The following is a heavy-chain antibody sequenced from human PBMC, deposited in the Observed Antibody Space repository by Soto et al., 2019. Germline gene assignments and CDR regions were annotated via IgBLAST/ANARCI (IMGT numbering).Heavy chain of an antibody. Sequence: PSETLSLTCTVSGGSIRSGGYYWSLIRQHPGKGLEWIGYIYYSGGTYYNPSLKSRVTISVDTSKNQFSLKLSSVTAADTAVYYCARDGSRIAAAGTHYYYPYMDVWGKGTTVTVSS. J-gene: IGHJ6*03. D-gene: IGHD6-13*01. CDR1: GGSIRSGGYY. CDR3: ARDGSRIAAAGTHYYYPYMDV. V-gene: IGHV4-31*03. CDR2: IYYSGGT.